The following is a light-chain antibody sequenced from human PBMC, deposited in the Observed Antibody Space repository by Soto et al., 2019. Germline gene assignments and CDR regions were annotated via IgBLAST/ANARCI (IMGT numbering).Light chain of an antibody. Sequence: EIVVTQSPATLSASPGEGATLSCRASQSVRDNLAWYQQKPGQAPRLLIYRASTRATGVPARFSGSGSGTEFTLTISSLQSEDVSVYFCQHYNFWPHTFGQGTKVDIK. J-gene: IGKJ2*01. CDR2: RAS. V-gene: IGKV3-15*01. CDR1: QSVRDN. CDR3: QHYNFWPHT.